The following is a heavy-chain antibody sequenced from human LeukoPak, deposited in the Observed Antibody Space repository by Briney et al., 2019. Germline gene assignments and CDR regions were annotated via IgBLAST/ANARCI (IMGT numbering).Heavy chain of an antibody. CDR1: GFTFCSHW. D-gene: IGHD3-22*01. CDR2: IKEDGSEK. J-gene: IGHJ4*02. CDR3: ARAYYYDRSGYYTDY. Sequence: GGSLRLSCAASGFTFCSHWMSWVRQAPGKGLEWVANIKEDGSEKYYVDSVKGRFTMSRDNAKNSLYLQMNSLRAEDTAVYYCARAYYYDRSGYYTDYWGQGTLVTVSS. V-gene: IGHV3-7*05.